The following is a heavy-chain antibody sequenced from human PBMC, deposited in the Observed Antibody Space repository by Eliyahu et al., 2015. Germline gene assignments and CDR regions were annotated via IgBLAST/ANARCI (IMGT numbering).Heavy chain of an antibody. CDR2: IYHSGTT. CDR3: ARHPRSAASTTPDS. D-gene: IGHD3-3*01. V-gene: IGHV4-39*01. Sequence: QVQLQGSGPGLVKPSETLSLTCTVSGASIKTTSYYWGWIRPPPGKGLEWIGSIYHSGTTYYNPALNSRVTISVDTSRNQFSLKVTSVTAADTATYYCARHPRSAASTTPDSWAQGTLVTVSS. J-gene: IGHJ4*02. CDR1: GASIKTTSYY.